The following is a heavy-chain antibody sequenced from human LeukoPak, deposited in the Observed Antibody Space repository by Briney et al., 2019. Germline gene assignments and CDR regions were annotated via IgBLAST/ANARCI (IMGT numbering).Heavy chain of an antibody. CDR1: GYTFTGYY. Sequence: ASVKVSCKASGYTFTGYYMHWVRQAPGQGLEWMGWINPNSGGTNYAQKFQGRVTMTRDTSISTAYMELSSLRSEDTAVYYCATFAMVRGVTLDYWGQGTLVTVSS. D-gene: IGHD3-10*01. CDR2: INPNSGGT. CDR3: ATFAMVRGVTLDY. J-gene: IGHJ4*02. V-gene: IGHV1-2*02.